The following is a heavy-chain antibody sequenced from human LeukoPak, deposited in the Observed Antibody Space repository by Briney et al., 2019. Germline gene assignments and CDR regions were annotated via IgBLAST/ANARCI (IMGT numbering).Heavy chain of an antibody. D-gene: IGHD3-9*01. V-gene: IGHV4-4*07. J-gene: IGHJ4*02. CDR3: LGGRDILTGVYFDY. CDR1: GGSISSYY. CDR2: IYISGSGST. Sequence: NPSETLSLTCTVSGGSISSYYWSWIRQPAGKGLEWIGRIYISGSGSTNYNPSLKSRVTISVDTSKNQFSLKLSSVTAADTAVYYCLGGRDILTGVYFDYWGQGTLVTVSS.